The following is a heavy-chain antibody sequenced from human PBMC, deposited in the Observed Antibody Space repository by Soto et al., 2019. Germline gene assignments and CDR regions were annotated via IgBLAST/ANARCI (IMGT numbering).Heavy chain of an antibody. CDR3: AKDLEGGYGSGTFDY. CDR2: ISSSGDST. J-gene: IGHJ4*02. Sequence: GGSLRLSXAASGFSFSSYAMNWVRQAPGKGLEWVPGISSSGDSTYYADSVKGRFTISRDNSKNTLYLQMNSLRAEDTAVYYCAKDLEGGYGSGTFDYWGQGTLVTVSS. V-gene: IGHV3-23*01. CDR1: GFSFSSYA. D-gene: IGHD3-10*01.